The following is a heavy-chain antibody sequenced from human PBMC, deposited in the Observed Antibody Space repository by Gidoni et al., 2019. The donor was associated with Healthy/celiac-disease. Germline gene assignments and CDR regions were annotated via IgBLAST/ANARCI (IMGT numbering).Heavy chain of an antibody. CDR1: GGPISRYY. J-gene: IGHJ5*02. Sequence: QVQLQESGPGLVKPSETLSLTCTVPGGPISRYYWSWIRQSAGKGLEWIGRTDTSGSTNYNPSLKHRVTMSVDTSKNQFSLRLISVTAADTAVYYCAARGSIAVAATSRDWFDPWGQGTLVTVSS. CDR3: AARGSIAVAATSRDWFDP. CDR2: TDTSGST. V-gene: IGHV4-4*07. D-gene: IGHD6-19*01.